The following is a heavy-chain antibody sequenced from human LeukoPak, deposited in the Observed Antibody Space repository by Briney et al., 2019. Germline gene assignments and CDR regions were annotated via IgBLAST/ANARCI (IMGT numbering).Heavy chain of an antibody. CDR3: AKGGAIKVNDGRRPSYYYDSSGYYQTSLFDY. CDR1: GFTFSSYA. J-gene: IGHJ4*02. D-gene: IGHD3-22*01. CDR2: ISGRGGST. V-gene: IGHV3-23*01. Sequence: GGSLRLSCAASGFTFSSYAMSWVRQAPGKGLEWVSAISGRGGSTYYADSVKGRFTISRDNSKNTLYLQMNSLRAEDTAVYYCAKGGAIKVNDGRRPSYYYDSSGYYQTSLFDYWGQGTLVTVSS.